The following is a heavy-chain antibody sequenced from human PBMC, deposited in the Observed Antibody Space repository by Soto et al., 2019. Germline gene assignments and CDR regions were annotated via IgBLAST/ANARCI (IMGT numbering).Heavy chain of an antibody. CDR1: GGTFSSHA. V-gene: IGHV1-69*01. D-gene: IGHD2-2*01. J-gene: IGHJ5*02. Sequence: QVQLVQSGAEVKKPGSSVKVSCKASGGTFSSHAISWVRQAPGQGLEWMGGIIPIFGTANYAQKFQGRVTITADESTSTAYMELSSLRSGDTAVYYCARGGYCSSTSCRIAGWFDPWGQGTLVTVSS. CDR3: ARGGYCSSTSCRIAGWFDP. CDR2: IIPIFGTA.